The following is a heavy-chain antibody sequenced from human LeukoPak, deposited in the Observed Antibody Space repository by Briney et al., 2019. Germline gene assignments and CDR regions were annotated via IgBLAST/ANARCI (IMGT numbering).Heavy chain of an antibody. CDR2: IYYSGST. D-gene: IGHD4-17*01. CDR3: ARAWDYYGSFDY. J-gene: IGHJ4*02. Sequence: PSETLSLTYTVSGGSISSYYWSWIRQPPGKGLEWIGYIYYSGSTNYNPSLKSRVTISVDTSKNQFSLKLSSVTAADTAVYYCARAWDYYGSFDYWGQGTLVTVSS. CDR1: GGSISSYY. V-gene: IGHV4-59*01.